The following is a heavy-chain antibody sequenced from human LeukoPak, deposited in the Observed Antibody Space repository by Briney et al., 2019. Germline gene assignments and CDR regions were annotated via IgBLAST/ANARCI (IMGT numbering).Heavy chain of an antibody. D-gene: IGHD5-12*01. CDR2: IYHSGST. CDR1: GGSISSSNW. CDR3: ARSLVLKRRGYSGYGPFDY. V-gene: IGHV4-4*02. Sequence: SGTLSLTCAVSGGSISSSNWWSWVRQPPGKGLEWIGEIYHSGSTNYNPSLKSRVTISVDTSKNQFSLKLSSVTAADTAVYYCARSLVLKRRGYSGYGPFDYWGQGTLVTVSS. J-gene: IGHJ4*02.